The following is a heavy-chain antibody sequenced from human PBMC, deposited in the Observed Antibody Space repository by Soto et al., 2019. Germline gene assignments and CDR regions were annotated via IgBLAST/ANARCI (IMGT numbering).Heavy chain of an antibody. J-gene: IGHJ2*01. CDR3: AKDMKGYGAHPYGYFDL. Sequence: GGSLRLSCAASGFTFDDYAMHWVRQAPGKGLEWVSGISWNSGSIGYADSVKGRFTISRDNAKNSLYLQMNSLRAEDTALYYCAKDMKGYGAHPYGYFDLWGRGTLVTVSS. V-gene: IGHV3-9*01. D-gene: IGHD4-17*01. CDR1: GFTFDDYA. CDR2: ISWNSGSI.